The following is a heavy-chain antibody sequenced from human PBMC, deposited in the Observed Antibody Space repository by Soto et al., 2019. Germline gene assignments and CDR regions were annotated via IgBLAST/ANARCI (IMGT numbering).Heavy chain of an antibody. CDR2: ISGSGGST. D-gene: IGHD6-13*01. V-gene: IGHV3-23*01. CDR1: GFTFSSYA. J-gene: IGHJ6*02. Sequence: EVQLLESGGGLVQPGGSLRLSCSASGFTFSSYAMSWVRQAPGKGLEWVSAISGSGGSTYYADSVKGRFSISRDNSKNTLYLQMSSRRAEDTAVYYCAKDMYSSSWYFYYYSMDVWGQGTTVTVSS. CDR3: AKDMYSSSWYFYYYSMDV.